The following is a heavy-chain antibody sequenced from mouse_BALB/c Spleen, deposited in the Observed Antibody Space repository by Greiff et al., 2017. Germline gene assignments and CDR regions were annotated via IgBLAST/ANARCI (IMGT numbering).Heavy chain of an antibody. CDR1: GFTFSSFG. J-gene: IGHJ4*01. V-gene: IGHV5-17*02. Sequence: VQRVESGGGLVQPGGSRKLSCAASGFTFSSFGMHWVRQAPEKGLEWVAYISSGSSTIYYADTVKGRFTISRDNPKNTLFLQMTSLRSEDTAMYYCARTGTGAMDYWGQGTSVTVSS. CDR2: ISSGSSTI. CDR3: ARTGTGAMDY. D-gene: IGHD4-1*01.